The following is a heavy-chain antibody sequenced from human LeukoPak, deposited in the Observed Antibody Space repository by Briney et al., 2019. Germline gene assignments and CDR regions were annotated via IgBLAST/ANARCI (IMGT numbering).Heavy chain of an antibody. CDR2: ISAYNGNT. CDR1: GYTFTSYG. CDR3: ARDNNWNDRNYFDY. V-gene: IGHV1-18*01. D-gene: IGHD1-1*01. Sequence: ASVKVSCKASGYTFTSYGTSWVRQAPGQGLEWMGWISAYNGNTNYARKLQGRVTMTTDTSASTAYMELRSLRSDDTAVYYCARDNNWNDRNYFDYWGQGTLVTVSS. J-gene: IGHJ4*02.